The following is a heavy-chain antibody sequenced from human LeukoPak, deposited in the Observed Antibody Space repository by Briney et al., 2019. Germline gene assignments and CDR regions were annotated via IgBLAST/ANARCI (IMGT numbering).Heavy chain of an antibody. CDR3: ARGAYGDY. Sequence: ASVKVSCKASGYSLTSYGINWMRQAPGQGLEWLGWISTQTGNTDFAQKVQGRLTLTTDRSTNTAYMELRSLTSDDTAVYYCARGAYGDYWGQGTMATVSS. CDR2: ISTQTGNT. D-gene: IGHD4-17*01. J-gene: IGHJ4*02. CDR1: GYSLTSYG. V-gene: IGHV1-18*01.